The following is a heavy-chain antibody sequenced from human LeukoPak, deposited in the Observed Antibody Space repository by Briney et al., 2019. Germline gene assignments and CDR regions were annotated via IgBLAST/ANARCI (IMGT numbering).Heavy chain of an antibody. CDR3: AGRPGIAAAGSYSLGFDY. Sequence: PSETLSLTCAVYGGSFSGYYWSCIRQPPGKGLEWIGEINHSGSTNYNPSLKSRVTISVDTSKNQFSLKLSSVSAADTAVYYCAGRPGIAAAGSYSLGFDYWGQGTLVTVSS. CDR1: GGSFSGYY. CDR2: INHSGST. V-gene: IGHV4-34*01. D-gene: IGHD6-13*01. J-gene: IGHJ4*02.